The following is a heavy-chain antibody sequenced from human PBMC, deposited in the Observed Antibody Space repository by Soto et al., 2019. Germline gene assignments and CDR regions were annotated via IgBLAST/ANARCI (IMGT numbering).Heavy chain of an antibody. Sequence: SETLSLACAVDGGSFSGYYWRWIRQPPGKGLEWIGEINHSGSTNYNPSIKSRVNISVDTSKNQFSLTPSSVTAADTAVYYCERGRGKRVTAAIYYYYGMDVWGQGTTVTVSS. J-gene: IGHJ6*02. D-gene: IGHD2-2*02. CDR1: GGSFSGYY. CDR2: INHSGST. CDR3: ERGRGKRVTAAIYYYYGMDV. V-gene: IGHV4-34*01.